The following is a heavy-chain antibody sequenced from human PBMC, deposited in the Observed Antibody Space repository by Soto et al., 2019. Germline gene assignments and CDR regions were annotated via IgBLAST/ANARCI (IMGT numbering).Heavy chain of an antibody. V-gene: IGHV3-23*01. Sequence: GGSLRLSCAPSGFTFSSYAMSWVRQAPGKGLEWVSTISASAATTYYADSVKGRFTISRDNSKNTLFVQMNSLRAEDTAIYYCAKLGAYSTSAIVSWGQGALVTVSS. CDR2: ISASAATT. D-gene: IGHD6-6*01. CDR1: GFTFSSYA. J-gene: IGHJ4*02. CDR3: AKLGAYSTSAIVS.